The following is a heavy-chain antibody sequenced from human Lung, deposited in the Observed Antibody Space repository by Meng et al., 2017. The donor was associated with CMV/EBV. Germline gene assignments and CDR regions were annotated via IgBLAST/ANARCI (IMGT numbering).Heavy chain of an antibody. Sequence: GGSLRLXXAASGFTFSTSWMTWVRQAPGKGLEWVADIREDGSSKYYADPVKGRFTISRDNAKNSLFLQMSSLRAEDTAMYYCARAGLGYCSVSSCYNDYWGQGTXVTVSS. D-gene: IGHD2-15*01. CDR1: GFTFSTSW. CDR2: IREDGSSK. J-gene: IGHJ4*02. CDR3: ARAGLGYCSVSSCYNDY. V-gene: IGHV3-7*01.